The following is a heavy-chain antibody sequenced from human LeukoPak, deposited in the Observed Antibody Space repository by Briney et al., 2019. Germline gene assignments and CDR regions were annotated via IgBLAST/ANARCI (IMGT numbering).Heavy chain of an antibody. Sequence: SVKVSCKASRGTLSGYSMNWVRQAPGQGLEWMGGTIPIFGTTKYAQRFQGRVTITADDSTDTANMELRSLRSEDTAVYYCARADYDLASLRLDVFDMWGQGTMVTVSS. CDR3: ARADYDLASLRLDVFDM. J-gene: IGHJ3*02. V-gene: IGHV1-69*13. CDR2: TIPIFGTT. CDR1: RGTLSGYS. D-gene: IGHD4-17*01.